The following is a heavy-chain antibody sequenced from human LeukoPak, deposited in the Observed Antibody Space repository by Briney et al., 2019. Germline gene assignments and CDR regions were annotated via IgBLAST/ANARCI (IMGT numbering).Heavy chain of an antibody. D-gene: IGHD3-22*01. J-gene: IGHJ4*02. Sequence: SVKVPCKASGGTFSSYAISWVRQAPGQGLEWMGGIIPIFGTANYAQKFQGRVTITADESTSTAYMELSSLRSEDTAVYYCARLGDYYDSSGYYGYVDYWGQGTLVTVSS. CDR2: IIPIFGTA. V-gene: IGHV1-69*13. CDR1: GGTFSSYA. CDR3: ARLGDYYDSSGYYGYVDY.